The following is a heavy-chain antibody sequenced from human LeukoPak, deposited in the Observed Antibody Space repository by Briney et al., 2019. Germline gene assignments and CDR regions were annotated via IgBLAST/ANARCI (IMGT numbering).Heavy chain of an antibody. CDR3: AREGAYSYGSDY. V-gene: IGHV1-69*06. Sequence: SVKVSCKASGGTFSSYAISWVRQAPGQGLEWMGGIIPIFGTANCAQKFQGRVTITADKSTSTAYMELSSLRSEDTAVYYCAREGAYSYGSDYWGQGTLVTVSS. CDR1: GGTFSSYA. CDR2: IIPIFGTA. J-gene: IGHJ4*02. D-gene: IGHD5-18*01.